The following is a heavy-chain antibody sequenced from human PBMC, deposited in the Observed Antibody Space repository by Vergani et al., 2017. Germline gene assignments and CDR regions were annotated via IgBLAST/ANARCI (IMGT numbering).Heavy chain of an antibody. CDR2: IYYSGST. Sequence: QVQLQESGPGLVKPSETLSLTCTVSGGYISSYYWSWIRQPPGKGLEWIGYIYYSGSTNYNPSLKSRVTISVDTSKNQFSLKLSSVTAADTAVYYCARVSYYYYMDVWGKGTTVTVSS. CDR1: GGYISSYY. J-gene: IGHJ6*03. D-gene: IGHD2/OR15-2a*01. V-gene: IGHV4-59*01. CDR3: ARVSYYYYMDV.